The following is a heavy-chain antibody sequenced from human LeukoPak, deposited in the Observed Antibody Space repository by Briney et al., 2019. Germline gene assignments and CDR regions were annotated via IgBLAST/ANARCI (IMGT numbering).Heavy chain of an antibody. CDR2: IYFSGST. V-gene: IGHV4-59*05. J-gene: IGHJ5*02. CDR1: GFTFSTYN. D-gene: IGHD2-2*01. Sequence: GSLRLSCAASGFTFSTYNMNWIRQPPGKDLEWIGSIYFSGSTYYNPSLKSRVTISVDTSKNQFSLKLSSVTAADTAVYYCASLLVPGRFDPWGQGTLVTVSS. CDR3: ASLLVPGRFDP.